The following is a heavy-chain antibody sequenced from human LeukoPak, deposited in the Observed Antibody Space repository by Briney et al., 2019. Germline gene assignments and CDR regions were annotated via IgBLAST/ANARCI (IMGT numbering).Heavy chain of an antibody. CDR3: AKDGVPSRYFGRNYFDY. CDR1: GLTFNRYW. Sequence: GGSLRLSCAASGLTFNRYWMSWVRQAPGKELQWVANIKQDGSAKFYVDCVKGRFTISRDNFKNTLYLKMNNLRAEDRAVYNCAKDGVPSRYFGRNYFDYWGQGALVTVSS. CDR2: IKQDGSAK. D-gene: IGHD3-9*01. J-gene: IGHJ4*02. V-gene: IGHV3-7*01.